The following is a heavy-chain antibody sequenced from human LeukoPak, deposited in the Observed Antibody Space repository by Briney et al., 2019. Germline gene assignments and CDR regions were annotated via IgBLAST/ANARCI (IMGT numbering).Heavy chain of an antibody. J-gene: IGHJ4*02. CDR1: GFTFSSYA. CDR3: ARRGLGYFDY. V-gene: IGHV3-23*01. D-gene: IGHD3-16*01. CDR2: IRSSGGGGST. Sequence: GGSLRLSCAASGFTFSSYAMSWVRQAPGKGLEWGSVIRSSGGGGSTYYADSVKGRFTISRDNAKNSLYLQMNSLRAEDTAVYYCARRGLGYFDYWGQGTLVTVSS.